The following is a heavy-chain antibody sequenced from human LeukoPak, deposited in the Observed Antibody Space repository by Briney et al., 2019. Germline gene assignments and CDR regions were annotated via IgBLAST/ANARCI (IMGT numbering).Heavy chain of an antibody. CDR1: GFTFDDYA. CDR3: AKDLYSGSPSDAFDI. J-gene: IGHJ3*02. CDR2: ISWNSGSI. D-gene: IGHD1-26*01. V-gene: IGHV3-9*03. Sequence: GRSLRLSCAASGFTFDDYAMHWVRQAPGKGLEWVSGISWNSGSIGYADSVKGRFTISRDNAKNSLYLQMNSLRAEDMALYYCAKDLYSGSPSDAFDIWGQGTMVTVSS.